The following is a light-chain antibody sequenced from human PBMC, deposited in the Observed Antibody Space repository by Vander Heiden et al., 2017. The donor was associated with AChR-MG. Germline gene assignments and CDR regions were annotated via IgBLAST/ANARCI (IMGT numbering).Light chain of an antibody. CDR1: QSVSNR. Sequence: EIVMTQSPATLSVSPGERVTLSCRASQSVSNRLAWYQQKPCQAPWLLIYDASTRATGIPARFSRSGSGTEFTLTISSRQSEDFAVYYCQQYNNWPPYTFGQGTKLEIK. CDR3: QQYNNWPPYT. V-gene: IGKV3-15*01. J-gene: IGKJ2*01. CDR2: DAS.